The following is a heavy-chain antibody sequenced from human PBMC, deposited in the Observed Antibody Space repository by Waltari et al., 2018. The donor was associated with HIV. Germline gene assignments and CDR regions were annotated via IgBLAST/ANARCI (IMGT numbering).Heavy chain of an antibody. J-gene: IGHJ5*02. CDR2: IYYSGST. CDR3: ARHARVAYNWFDP. CDR1: GGSISSSSYY. Sequence: QLQLQESGPGLVKPSETLSLTCTVSGGSISSSSYYWGWIRQPPGKGLEWIGSIYYSGSTYYNPSLKSRVTISVDTSKNQFSLKLSSVTAADTAVYYCARHARVAYNWFDPWGQGTLVTVSS. V-gene: IGHV4-39*01. D-gene: IGHD5-12*01.